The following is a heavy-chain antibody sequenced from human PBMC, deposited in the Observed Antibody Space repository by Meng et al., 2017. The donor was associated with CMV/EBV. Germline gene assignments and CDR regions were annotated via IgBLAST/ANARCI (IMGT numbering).Heavy chain of an antibody. CDR1: GGSISSYY. V-gene: IGHV4-59*01. CDR3: ARCYYDFWSGYYYAGGMDV. Sequence: SETLSLTCTVSGGSISSYYWSWIRQPPGKGLEWIGYIYYSGSTNYNPSLKSRVTISVDTSKNQFSLKLSSVTAADTAVYYCARCYYDFWSGYYYAGGMDVWGQGTTVTVSS. D-gene: IGHD3-3*01. CDR2: IYYSGST. J-gene: IGHJ6*02.